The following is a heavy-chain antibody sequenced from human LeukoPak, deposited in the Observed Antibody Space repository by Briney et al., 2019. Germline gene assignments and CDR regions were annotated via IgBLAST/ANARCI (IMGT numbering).Heavy chain of an antibody. V-gene: IGHV3-30-3*01. CDR2: ISADGNEQ. CDR1: GFIFRSYA. D-gene: IGHD6-19*01. CDR3: ARDAPYSGGFCVLDI. Sequence: GRSLRLSCVDSGFIFRSYALHWLRQAPGKGLEWVAVISADGNEQYYADSVKGRFTMSRDNSKNTLFLQMTSLRTDDTAVYFCARDAPYSGGFCVLDIGGQGKTVIVS. J-gene: IGHJ3*02.